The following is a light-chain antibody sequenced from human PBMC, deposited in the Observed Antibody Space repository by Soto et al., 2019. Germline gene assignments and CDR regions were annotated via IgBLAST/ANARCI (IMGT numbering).Light chain of an antibody. V-gene: IGKV1-5*03. CDR3: QQYNSFIWT. Sequence: IQVTQSPSSLSASVGDRVTITCRASQSISSYLNWYQQKPGKAPKLLIYKASTLKSGVPSRFSGSGSGTEFNLTISSLQPEDFATYYCQQYNSFIWTFGQGTKVDI. CDR2: KAS. CDR1: QSISSY. J-gene: IGKJ1*01.